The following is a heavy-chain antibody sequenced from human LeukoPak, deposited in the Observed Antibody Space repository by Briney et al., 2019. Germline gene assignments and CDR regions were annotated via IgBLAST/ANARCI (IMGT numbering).Heavy chain of an antibody. CDR1: GYTFTSYD. Sequence: ASVKVSCKASGYTFTSYDINWVRQATGQGLEWMGWMNPNSGNAGYAQNFQGRVTMTRNTSITTAYMELSSLRSEDTAVYYCARGPAYCSSTSCYNWFDPWGQGTLVTVSS. J-gene: IGHJ5*02. CDR2: MNPNSGNA. V-gene: IGHV1-8*01. CDR3: ARGPAYCSSTSCYNWFDP. D-gene: IGHD2-2*01.